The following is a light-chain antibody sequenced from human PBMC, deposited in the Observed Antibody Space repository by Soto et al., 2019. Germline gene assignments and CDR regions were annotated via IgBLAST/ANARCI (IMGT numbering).Light chain of an antibody. Sequence: ESVLTQSPCTLSLSPGERATLSCRASQSVSSNYLAWYQQKPGQAPRLLIYGASTRATGIPDRFSGSGSGTDFTLTISRLEPEDSAVYYCQQYGSSPTWTFGQGTMVDVK. CDR3: QQYGSSPTWT. CDR1: QSVSSNY. CDR2: GAS. V-gene: IGKV3-20*01. J-gene: IGKJ1*01.